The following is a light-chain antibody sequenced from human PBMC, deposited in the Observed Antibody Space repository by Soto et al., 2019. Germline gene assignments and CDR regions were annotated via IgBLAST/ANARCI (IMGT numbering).Light chain of an antibody. CDR3: QQHGQWPIT. CDR2: GIS. CDR1: QSVNSN. Sequence: EIVMPQSPATLSVSPGERAALSCQASQSVNSNYLAWYQQKPGQAPRLLIYGISKRATDIPDRFSGSGSGTEFTLTISSLQPEDFATYYCQQHGQWPITFGQGTRLEIK. V-gene: IGKV3D-15*01. J-gene: IGKJ5*01.